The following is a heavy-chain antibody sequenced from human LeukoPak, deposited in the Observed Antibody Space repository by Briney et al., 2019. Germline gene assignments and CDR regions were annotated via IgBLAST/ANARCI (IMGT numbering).Heavy chain of an antibody. V-gene: IGHV1-2*02. CDR3: ARDLPRIMITFRGVPDYNYFDY. CDR1: GYTFTGYY. Sequence: ASVKVSCKASGYTFTGYYMHWVRQAPGQGLEWMGWINPNSGGTNYAQKFQGRVTMTRDTSISTAYMELSRLRSDDTAVYYCARDLPRIMITFRGVPDYNYFDYWGQGTLVTVSS. D-gene: IGHD3-16*01. J-gene: IGHJ4*02. CDR2: INPNSGGT.